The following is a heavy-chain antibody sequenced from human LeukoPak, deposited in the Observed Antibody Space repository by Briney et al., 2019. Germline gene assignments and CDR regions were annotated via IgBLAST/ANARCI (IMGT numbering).Heavy chain of an antibody. V-gene: IGHV3-48*02. CDR3: AKDRPWAPWIQLWGD. CDR1: GFTFSTYS. CDR2: ISSSSDTI. Sequence: GGSLRLSCAASGFTFSTYSMNWLRQAPGKGLEWVSYISSSSDTIYYADSVKGRFTISRDNAKNSLYLQMNSLRDQDTAVYYCAKDRPWAPWIQLWGDWGQGTLVTASS. J-gene: IGHJ4*02. D-gene: IGHD5-18*01.